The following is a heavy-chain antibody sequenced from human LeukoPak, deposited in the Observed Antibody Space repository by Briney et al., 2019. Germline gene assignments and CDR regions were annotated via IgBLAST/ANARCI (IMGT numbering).Heavy chain of an antibody. J-gene: IGHJ4*02. V-gene: IGHV3-48*03. CDR3: PSVTSWVFDY. CDR1: GFIFRSYE. Sequence: GRSLRLSSAASGFIFRSYEMNWVRQAPGQARQWVSYISISGSTIYCADFVKGRFTISRENAKNSLYVQMNSMRAEDTAVYYFPSVTSWVFDYCGQGTLVTASS. D-gene: IGHD7-27*01. CDR2: ISISGSTI.